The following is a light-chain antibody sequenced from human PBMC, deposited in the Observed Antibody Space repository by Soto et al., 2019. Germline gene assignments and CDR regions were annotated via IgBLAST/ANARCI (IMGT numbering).Light chain of an antibody. J-gene: IGKJ4*01. Sequence: DIVMTQSPDSLAVSLGARATINCESSQSVLFTSNNKNYLAWYQQKPGQPPKLLLSWASARESGVPERFSGSGSGTLFTLSISSLQAEDVAVYYCQQYYTLPLTFGGGTKVDIK. CDR2: WAS. CDR3: QQYYTLPLT. CDR1: QSVLFTSNNKNY. V-gene: IGKV4-1*01.